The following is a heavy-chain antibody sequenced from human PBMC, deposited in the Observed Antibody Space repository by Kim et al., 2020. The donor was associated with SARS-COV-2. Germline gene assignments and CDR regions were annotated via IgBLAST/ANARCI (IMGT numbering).Heavy chain of an antibody. D-gene: IGHD3-9*01. Sequence: EKNYVDTVKGRFTISEDNAKNSLYLQMNNRRADDTAVFYCAGGTGWIIDSWGQGTLVTVSS. CDR2: EK. J-gene: IGHJ4*02. V-gene: IGHV3-7*01. CDR3: AGGTGWIIDS.